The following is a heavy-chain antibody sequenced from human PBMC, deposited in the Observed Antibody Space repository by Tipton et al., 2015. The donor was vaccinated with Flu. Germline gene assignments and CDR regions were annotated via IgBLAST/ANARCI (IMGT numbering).Heavy chain of an antibody. J-gene: IGHJ6*02. D-gene: IGHD2-2*02. CDR2: FIPMFDAP. CDR3: AGGLPITRCYTCYDYAMDV. V-gene: IGHV1-69*01. Sequence: QMQLVQSGAEVKKPGSSVKVSCMASGGTFNNYAISWVRQAPGQGLEWMGGFIPMFDAPNYAPNFQDRVTIAADESTGTVYMELGSLRSEDTAVYYWAGGLPITRCYTCYDYAMDVWGQGTTVTVSS. CDR1: GGTFNNYA.